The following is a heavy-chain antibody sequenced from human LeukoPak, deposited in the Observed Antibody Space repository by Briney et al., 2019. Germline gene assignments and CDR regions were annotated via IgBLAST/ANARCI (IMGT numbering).Heavy chain of an antibody. V-gene: IGHV3-9*01. J-gene: IGHJ4*02. CDR1: GFTFDDYA. CDR3: AKDMEGVTAGYFDY. Sequence: PGGSLRLSCAASGFTFDDYAMHWVRQAPGKGLEWVSGISWNSGSIGYADSVKGRFTISRDNAKNSLYLQMNSLRAEDTALYYCAKDMEGVTAGYFDYWGQGTLVTVSS. D-gene: IGHD2-21*02. CDR2: ISWNSGSI.